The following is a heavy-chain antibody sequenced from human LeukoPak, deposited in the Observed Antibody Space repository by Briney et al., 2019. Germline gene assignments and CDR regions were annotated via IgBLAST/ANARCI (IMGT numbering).Heavy chain of an antibody. J-gene: IGHJ4*02. CDR2: FDPEDGET. D-gene: IGHD3-10*01. Sequence: ASVKVSCKVSGYTLTKLSMHWVRRAPGKGLEWMGSFDPEDGETIYAQKFQGRVTMTEDTSTDTAYMELSSLRSEDTAVYYCATEGGMIRGVISFDYWGQGTLVTVSS. V-gene: IGHV1-24*01. CDR1: GYTLTKLS. CDR3: ATEGGMIRGVISFDY.